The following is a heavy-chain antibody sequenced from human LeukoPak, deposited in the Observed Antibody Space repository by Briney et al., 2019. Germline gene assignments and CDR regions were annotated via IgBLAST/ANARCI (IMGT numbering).Heavy chain of an antibody. D-gene: IGHD6-6*01. CDR3: ARDSPWAARLFDY. J-gene: IGHJ4*02. CDR2: ISSSSSTI. V-gene: IGHV3-48*01. Sequence: GGSLRLSCAASGFTFSSYSMNWVRQAPGKGLEWVSYISSSSSTIYYADSVKGRFTISRDNAKNSLYLQMNSLRAEDTAVYYCARDSPWAARLFDYWGQGTLVTVSS. CDR1: GFTFSSYS.